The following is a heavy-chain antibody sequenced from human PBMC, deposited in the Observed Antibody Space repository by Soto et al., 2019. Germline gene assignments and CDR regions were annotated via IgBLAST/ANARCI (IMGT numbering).Heavy chain of an antibody. CDR3: AKDWVSGSSPY. CDR1: GFTFSSHA. Sequence: LRLSCTASGFTFSSHAMSWVRQAPGKQLEWVSAISGSAGLTFYADSVKGRFTISRDNSKNTLYLQMNSPRAEDTAVYYCAKDWVSGSSPYWGQGTLVTVSS. V-gene: IGHV3-23*01. D-gene: IGHD2-15*01. J-gene: IGHJ4*02. CDR2: ISGSAGLT.